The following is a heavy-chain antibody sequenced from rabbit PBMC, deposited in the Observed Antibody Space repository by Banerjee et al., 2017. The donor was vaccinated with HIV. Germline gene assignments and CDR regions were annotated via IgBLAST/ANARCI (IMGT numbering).Heavy chain of an antibody. Sequence: SGFSFSSSSWISWVRQAPGKGLEWIAFIYAGSSGDTYYASWAKGPFTISKTSSTTVTLQMTSLTAADTATYFCARDLAGVIGWNFNLWGQGTLVTVS. CDR2: IYAGSSGDT. CDR3: ARDLAGVIGWNFNL. CDR1: GFSFSSSSW. D-gene: IGHD4-1*01. J-gene: IGHJ4*01. V-gene: IGHV1S45*01.